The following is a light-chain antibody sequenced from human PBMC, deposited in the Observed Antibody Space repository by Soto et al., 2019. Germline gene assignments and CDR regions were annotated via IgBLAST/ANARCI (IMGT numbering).Light chain of an antibody. Sequence: QSALTQPASVSGSPGQSITISCTGTSSDVGGYNHVSWYQQHPGKAPKLMIYEVNHRPSGVSNRFFGSKSGNTASLTISGLQAEDEADYYCSSFTSTSTWIFGGGTKLTVL. CDR1: SSDVGGYNH. CDR3: SSFTSTSTWI. CDR2: EVN. V-gene: IGLV2-14*01. J-gene: IGLJ2*01.